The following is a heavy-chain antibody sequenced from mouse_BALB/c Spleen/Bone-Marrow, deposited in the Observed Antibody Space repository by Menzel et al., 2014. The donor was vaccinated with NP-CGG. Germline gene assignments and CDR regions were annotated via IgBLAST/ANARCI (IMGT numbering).Heavy chain of an antibody. CDR3: AREDGLWNFDV. CDR2: IFPGSGST. Sequence: VQLQESGAELMKPGASVKISCKATGYTFSSYWIEWVKQRPGHGLEWIGEIFPGSGSTNYNEKFKGKAIFTADTSSNTAYMQLSSLTSEDSAVYYCAREDGLWNFDVWGAGTTVTVSS. J-gene: IGHJ1*01. D-gene: IGHD1-1*01. V-gene: IGHV1-9*01. CDR1: GYTFSSYW.